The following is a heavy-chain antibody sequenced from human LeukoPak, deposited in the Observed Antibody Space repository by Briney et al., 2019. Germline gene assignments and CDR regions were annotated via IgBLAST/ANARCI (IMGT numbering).Heavy chain of an antibody. V-gene: IGHV1-2*06. D-gene: IGHD2/OR15-2a*01. CDR3: ARERMPLIVYYYYMDV. CDR2: INPNSGGT. J-gene: IGHJ6*03. CDR1: GYTFTGYY. Sequence: GASVKVSCKASGYTFTGYYMHWVRQAPGQGLEWMGRINPNSGGTNYAQKFRGRVTMTRDTSISTAYMELSRLRSDDTAVYYCARERMPLIVYYYYMDVWGKGTTVTVSS.